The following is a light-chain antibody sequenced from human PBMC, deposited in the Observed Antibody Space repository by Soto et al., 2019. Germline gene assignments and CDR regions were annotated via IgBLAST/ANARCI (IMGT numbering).Light chain of an antibody. V-gene: IGKV1-17*01. J-gene: IGKJ4*01. CDR3: QQANNFPHT. CDR2: GAS. CDR1: QGVRND. Sequence: DIQMTQSPSSLSASVGDRVTITCRASQGVRNDLGWYQQKPGKAPKLLIYGASNLQSGVPSRFSGSGSETEFTLTIRRLQTEDFATYYCQQANNFPHTVGGGHKGDIK.